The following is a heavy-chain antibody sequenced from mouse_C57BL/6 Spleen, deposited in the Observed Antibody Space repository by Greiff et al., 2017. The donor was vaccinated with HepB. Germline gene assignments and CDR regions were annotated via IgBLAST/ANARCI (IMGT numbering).Heavy chain of an antibody. CDR1: GYTFTDYE. D-gene: IGHD1-1*01. CDR2: IDPETGGT. J-gene: IGHJ4*01. CDR3: TRYYRKYYCGSSSPYAMDY. Sequence: QVQLQQSGAELVRPGASVTLSCKASGYTFTDYEVHWVKQTPVHGLEWIGAIDPETGGTAYNQKFKGKAILTADKSSSTAYMELRSLTSEDSAVYYCTRYYRKYYCGSSSPYAMDYWGQGTSVTVSS. V-gene: IGHV1-15*01.